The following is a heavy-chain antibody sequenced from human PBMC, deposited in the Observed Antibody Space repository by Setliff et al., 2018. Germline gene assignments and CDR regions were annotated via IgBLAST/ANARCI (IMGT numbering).Heavy chain of an antibody. Sequence: SETLSLTCTVSGGSISSGIYYWSWIRQPAGKGLGWIGHIYTSGSTNYNPSLKSRVTISVDTSKNQFSLRLSSVTAADTAVYYCARAGPYYDFWSGYYRTMDVWGKGTTVTVSS. J-gene: IGHJ6*03. V-gene: IGHV4-61*09. CDR3: ARAGPYYDFWSGYYRTMDV. D-gene: IGHD3-3*01. CDR1: GGSISSGIYY. CDR2: IYTSGST.